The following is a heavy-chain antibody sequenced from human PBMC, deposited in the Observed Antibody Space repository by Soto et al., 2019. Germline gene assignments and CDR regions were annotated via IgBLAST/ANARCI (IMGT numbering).Heavy chain of an antibody. D-gene: IGHD2-15*01. V-gene: IGHV1-46*01. CDR1: GYIFTAYS. J-gene: IGHJ1*01. CDR3: AREENCRGGTCYSEYFHH. CDR2: VNPSGGSA. Sequence: QVQLVQSGAEVKKPGASVKVSCKTSGYIFTAYSMHWVRQAPGQGLEWMCVVNPSGGSAHYAPSFEGRVTLTRDTSTSTFYMEMSSLRSEDTAVYYCAREENCRGGTCYSEYFHHWGQGTLVTDSS.